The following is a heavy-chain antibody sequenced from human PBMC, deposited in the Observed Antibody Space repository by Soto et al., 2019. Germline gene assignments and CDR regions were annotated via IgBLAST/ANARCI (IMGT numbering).Heavy chain of an antibody. CDR2: ISGSGGST. V-gene: IGHV3-23*01. CDR1: GFTFSSHA. Sequence: PGGSLRLSCAASGFTFSSHAMSWVRQAPGKGLEWVSAISGSGGSTYYADSVKGRFTISRDNSKNTLYLQMNSLRAEDTAVYYCAKERLDYYGSGSYSNYWGQGTLVTVSS. CDR3: AKERLDYYGSGSYSNY. D-gene: IGHD3-10*01. J-gene: IGHJ4*02.